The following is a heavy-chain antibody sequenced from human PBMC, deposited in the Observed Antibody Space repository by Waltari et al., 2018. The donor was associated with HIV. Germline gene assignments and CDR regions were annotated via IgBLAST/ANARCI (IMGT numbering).Heavy chain of an antibody. CDR2: VGPRGIF. CDR1: GTHFSEYH. CDR3: ARGLQMTSYASGNWLWEQMLSKHFFDS. Sequence: QAQLQQWGTGLLKPSEVFSLPCAVYGTHFSEYHWPWLRQTAETGLQWIGEVGPRGIFNVNPSRRRRLTLSTYASKNLFSLTLTSVVAADTAVYFCARGLQMTSYASGNWLWEQMLSKHFFDSWGQGTRVIVSS. J-gene: IGHJ4*02. D-gene: IGHD1-26*01. V-gene: IGHV4-34*01.